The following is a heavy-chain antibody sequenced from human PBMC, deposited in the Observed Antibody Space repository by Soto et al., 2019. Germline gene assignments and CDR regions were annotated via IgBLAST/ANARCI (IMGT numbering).Heavy chain of an antibody. Sequence: FEWMGGIIPIFGTANYAQKFQGRVTITADESTSTAYMELSSLRSEDTAVYYCASERAPDYYDSSGSNWFDPWGQGTLVTVSS. J-gene: IGHJ5*02. D-gene: IGHD3-22*01. CDR2: IIPIFGTA. CDR3: ASERAPDYYDSSGSNWFDP. V-gene: IGHV1-69*01.